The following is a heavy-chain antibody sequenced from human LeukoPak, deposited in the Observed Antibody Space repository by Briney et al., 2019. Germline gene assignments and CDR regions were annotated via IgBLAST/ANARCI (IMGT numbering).Heavy chain of an antibody. CDR1: GGSIRSYY. V-gene: IGHV4-59*01. CDR2: IHYSGST. J-gene: IGHJ2*01. D-gene: IGHD5-24*01. CDR3: ARDFGGSDGYTGYWYFDL. Sequence: SETLSLTCTVPGGSIRSYYWSWIRQPPGKGLEWIGYIHYSGSTTYNPFLKSRITISVDTSKNQFSLKLSSVTAADTAVYFCARDFGGSDGYTGYWYFDLWGRGTLVTVSS.